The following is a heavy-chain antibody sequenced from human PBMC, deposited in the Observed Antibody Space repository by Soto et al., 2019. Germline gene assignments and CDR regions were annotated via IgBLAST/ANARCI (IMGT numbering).Heavy chain of an antibody. V-gene: IGHV3-30*18. Sequence: QVQLVESGGGVVQPGRSLRLSCAASGFTFSSYGMHWVRQAPGKGLEWVAVISYDGSNKYYADSVKGRFTISRDNSKNTLYLKMNRLRAEDTAVYYCAKGCGGLLWFGELLSHYYYYGMDVWGQGTTVTVSS. CDR2: ISYDGSNK. D-gene: IGHD3-10*01. CDR3: AKGCGGLLWFGELLSHYYYYGMDV. CDR1: GFTFSSYG. J-gene: IGHJ6*02.